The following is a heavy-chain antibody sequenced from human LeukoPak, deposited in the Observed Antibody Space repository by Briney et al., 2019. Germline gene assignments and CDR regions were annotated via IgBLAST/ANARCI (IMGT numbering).Heavy chain of an antibody. CDR1: EFTFTTYS. D-gene: IGHD6-19*01. Sequence: PGGSLRLSCAASEFTFTTYSMHWVRQVPGKGLVWVSRIKSDGSRTYYADSVKGRFTISRDNAKSTLYLQMDSLRAEDTAVYYCARALSSAWGLVDCWGQGTLVTVSS. CDR3: ARALSSAWGLVDC. J-gene: IGHJ4*02. CDR2: IKSDGSRT. V-gene: IGHV3-74*01.